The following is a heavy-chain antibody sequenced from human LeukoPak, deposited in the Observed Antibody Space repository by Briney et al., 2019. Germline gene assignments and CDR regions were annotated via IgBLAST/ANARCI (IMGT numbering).Heavy chain of an antibody. CDR2: IYHGVST. D-gene: IGHD6-13*01. V-gene: IGHV4-30-2*01. CDR3: ARVLAAAAPLIWFYP. J-gene: IGHJ5*02. Sequence: SQTLSLTCAVSGGSISSGGYSWSCIRQPPGKGLEWIVYIYHGVSTYYQPSLKSRVPTSVDRSKTQCSLKLSSATAADTAVYYCARVLAAAAPLIWFYPWGQGNLVTVSS. CDR1: GGSISSGGYS.